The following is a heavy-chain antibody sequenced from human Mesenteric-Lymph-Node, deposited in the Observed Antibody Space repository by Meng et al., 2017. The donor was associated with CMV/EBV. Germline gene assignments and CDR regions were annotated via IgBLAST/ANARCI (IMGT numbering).Heavy chain of an antibody. CDR2: IRYDGSNK. Sequence: GGSLRLSCAASGFTFSNYGMHWVRQAPGKGLEWVAFIRYDGSNKSYADSVKGRFTISRDNSKNTLYVQMNSLRAEDTAMYYCAKWYYDFWSGYFPPTNAMDVWGQGTTVTVSS. V-gene: IGHV3-30*02. CDR3: AKWYYDFWSGYFPPTNAMDV. CDR1: GFTFSNYG. J-gene: IGHJ6*02. D-gene: IGHD3-3*01.